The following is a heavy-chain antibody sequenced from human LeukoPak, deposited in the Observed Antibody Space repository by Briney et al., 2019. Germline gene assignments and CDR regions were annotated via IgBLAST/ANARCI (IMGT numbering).Heavy chain of an antibody. CDR3: VRSQPYYYGSGGLSSAYFYGMDV. D-gene: IGHD3-10*01. CDR2: ISSSSSYT. CDR1: GFTFSDYY. Sequence: GGSLRLSCAASGFTFSDYYMSWIRQAPGKGLEWVSYISSSSSYTNYADSVKGRFTISRDNAKNSLYLQMNSLRAEDTAVYYCVRSQPYYYGSGGLSSAYFYGMDVWGKETTVTVSS. J-gene: IGHJ6*04. V-gene: IGHV3-11*06.